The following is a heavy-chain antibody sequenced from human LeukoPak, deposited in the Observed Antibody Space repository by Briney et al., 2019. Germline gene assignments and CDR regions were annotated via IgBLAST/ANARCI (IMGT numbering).Heavy chain of an antibody. V-gene: IGHV1-69*13. CDR2: IIPIFGTA. Sequence: SVKVSYKASRGTFSSYVIMWVRQAPGHGLEGMGGIIPIFGTANYAQKFQGRVTITADESTSTAYMELSSLRSEDTAVYHCARVGLAMVRGVITRPFDYWGQGTLVTVSS. D-gene: IGHD3-10*01. CDR1: RGTFSSYV. CDR3: ARVGLAMVRGVITRPFDY. J-gene: IGHJ4*02.